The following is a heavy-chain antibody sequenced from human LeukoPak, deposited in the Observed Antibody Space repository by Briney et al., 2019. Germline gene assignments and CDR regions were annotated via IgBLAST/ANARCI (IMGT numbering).Heavy chain of an antibody. J-gene: IGHJ4*02. D-gene: IGHD7-27*01. V-gene: IGHV1-2*02. CDR2: INPNRGGT. Sequence: AASVKVSCKASGFTFTAYYMHWARQAPEQRLEWMGWINPNRGGTNYAQKFQGRVIMTWDTSISTASMELSRLRSDDTAVYYCSRGPHWDPHFDFWGQGTLVTVSS. CDR3: SRGPHWDPHFDF. CDR1: GFTFTAYY.